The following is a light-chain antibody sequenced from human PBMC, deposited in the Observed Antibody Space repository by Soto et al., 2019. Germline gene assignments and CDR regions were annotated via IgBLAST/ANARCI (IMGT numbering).Light chain of an antibody. CDR2: GAS. J-gene: IGKJ2*01. CDR1: QSVRSNY. CDR3: QHYGSSAYT. Sequence: EIVLTQSPGTLSLSPGERATLSCRASQSVRSNYLAWYQQKPGQAPRLLIYGASSRATGIPDRFSGSGSGTDLTITISRLEHEDVAVYYCQHYGSSAYTFGQGNTLEIK. V-gene: IGKV3-20*01.